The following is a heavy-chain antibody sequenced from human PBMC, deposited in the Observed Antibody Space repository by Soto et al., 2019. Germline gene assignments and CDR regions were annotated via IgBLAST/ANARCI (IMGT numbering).Heavy chain of an antibody. Sequence: QVQLQESGPGLVKPSQTLSLTCSVSGGSVTSSDFYWSWLRQPPGKGLEWIGYIYSSKNSYYGPSFGSRVSISQDTSKNLFSLSLTSVTAADPAVYYCASKKGYCSRSVCFPPNRLDLWGPGILVTVSS. CDR2: IYSSKNS. J-gene: IGHJ4*02. D-gene: IGHD2-2*01. CDR1: GGSVTSSDFY. V-gene: IGHV4-30-4*01. CDR3: ASKKGYCSRSVCFPPNRLDL.